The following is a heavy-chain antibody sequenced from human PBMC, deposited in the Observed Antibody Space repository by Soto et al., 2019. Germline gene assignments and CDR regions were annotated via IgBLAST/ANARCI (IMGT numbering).Heavy chain of an antibody. V-gene: IGHV4-34*01. J-gene: IGHJ4*02. CDR1: GGSFSAYY. CDR2: INHSGST. Sequence: PSETLSLTCAVYGGSFSAYYWSWIRQPPGKGLEWIGEINHSGSTNYNPSLKSRVTISVDRSQNLFPLKLASVTAADTAVYYCVRSEATALDYWGQGTLVTVSS. CDR3: VRSEATALDY.